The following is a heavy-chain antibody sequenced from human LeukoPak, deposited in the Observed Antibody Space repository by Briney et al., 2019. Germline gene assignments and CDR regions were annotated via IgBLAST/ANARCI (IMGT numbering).Heavy chain of an antibody. D-gene: IGHD1-1*01. Sequence: GGSLRLSCLASGFTFSDYYMSWVRQAPGKGLEWISYMSSRGYPTYYAESVKGRFTISRDNAKNTLYLQMHYLRTDDTAVYFCARVGIALTSPFDYWGLGTLVAVSS. CDR1: GFTFSDYY. CDR3: ARVGIALTSPFDY. J-gene: IGHJ4*02. V-gene: IGHV3-11*01. CDR2: MSSRGYPT.